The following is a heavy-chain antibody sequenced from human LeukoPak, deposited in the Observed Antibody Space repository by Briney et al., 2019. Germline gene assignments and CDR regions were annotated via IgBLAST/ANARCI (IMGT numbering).Heavy chain of an antibody. V-gene: IGHV4-61*02. CDR3: AGGRQWLVLFDY. J-gene: IGHJ4*02. CDR2: IYTSGST. CDR1: GGSISSSSYY. Sequence: PSETLSLTCTVSGGSISSSSYYWGWIRQPAGKGLEWIGRIYTSGSTNYNPSLKSRVTMSVDTSKNQFSLKLSSVTAADTAVYYCAGGRQWLVLFDYWGQGTLVTVSS. D-gene: IGHD6-19*01.